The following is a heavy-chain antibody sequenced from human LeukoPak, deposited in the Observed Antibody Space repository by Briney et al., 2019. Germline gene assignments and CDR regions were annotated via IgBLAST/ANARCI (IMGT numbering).Heavy chain of an antibody. J-gene: IGHJ4*02. D-gene: IGHD5-18*01. CDR1: GFTFSSYS. Sequence: GGSLRLSCAASGFTFSSYSINWVRQAPGKGLEWVSYISSISGTINYADSVKGRFTISGDNARNSLFRQMNSLRAEDTAVYYCARDHNYAFDYWGQGTLVTVSS. CDR2: ISSISGTI. CDR3: ARDHNYAFDY. V-gene: IGHV3-48*01.